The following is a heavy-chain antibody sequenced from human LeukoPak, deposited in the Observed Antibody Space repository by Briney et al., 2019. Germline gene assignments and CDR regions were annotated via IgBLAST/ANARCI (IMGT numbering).Heavy chain of an antibody. CDR2: ISHIGST. CDR1: GGSMISHH. CDR3: AGDQLALNALNL. J-gene: IGHJ3*01. Sequence: SETLSLTCTVSGGSMISHHWSWIRQPPGKALEWLGYISHIGSTNYSPSLKSRVTISVDTSKNQFSLRLSSVTAADTAVYFCAGDQLALNALNLWGQGTMVSVSS. D-gene: IGHD1-1*01. V-gene: IGHV4-59*11.